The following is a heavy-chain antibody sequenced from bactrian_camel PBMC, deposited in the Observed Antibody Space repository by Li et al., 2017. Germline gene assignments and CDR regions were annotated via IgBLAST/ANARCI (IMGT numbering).Heavy chain of an antibody. V-gene: IGHV3S25*01. CDR3: AVDRPIRLVAPIITFRKIQNCGDTDDLY. CDR2: IGLGDDTPYR. D-gene: IGHD7*01. CDR1: GFTFSRAW. Sequence: QLVESGGGLVQPGGSQTLACVASGFTFSRAWLTWVRQAPGKSLEWVSSIGLGDDTPYRYYSDSVKGRFAISRDNGENAVRLRMSALSPRDTAVYFCAVDRPIRLVAPIITFRKIQNCGDTDDLYWGQGTQVTVST. J-gene: IGHJ4*01.